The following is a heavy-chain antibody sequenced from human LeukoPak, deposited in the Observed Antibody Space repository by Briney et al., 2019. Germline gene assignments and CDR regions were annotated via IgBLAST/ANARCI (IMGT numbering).Heavy chain of an antibody. CDR1: GGSISSSTYY. CDR2: IYTSGST. CDR3: AGKSVVLYYFDY. J-gene: IGHJ4*02. D-gene: IGHD2-21*01. V-gene: IGHV4-39*07. Sequence: PSETLSLTCTVSGGSISSSTYYWGWIRQPPGKGLEWIGRIYTSGSTNYNPSLKSRVTISVDTSKNQFSLKLSSVTAADTAVYYCAGKSVVLYYFDYWGQGTLVTVSS.